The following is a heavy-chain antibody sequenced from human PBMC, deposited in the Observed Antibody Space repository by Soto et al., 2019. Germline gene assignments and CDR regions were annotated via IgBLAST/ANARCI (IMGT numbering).Heavy chain of an antibody. CDR3: ARGGTLFDP. CDR2: ITPIIGIT. D-gene: IGHD3-16*01. Sequence: QLVQSGAEVRKPGSSVKVSCKASGGTFSDYTISWVRQAPGQGLEWMGRITPIIGITNYAQKFRGRVTITADKSMSTVYMELSSLRPEDTAVYFCARGGTLFDPWGQGTLVTVSS. CDR1: GGTFSDYT. V-gene: IGHV1-69*02. J-gene: IGHJ5*02.